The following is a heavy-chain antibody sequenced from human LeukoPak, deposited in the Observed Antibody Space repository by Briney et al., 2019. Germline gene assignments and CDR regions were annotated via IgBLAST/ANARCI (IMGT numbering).Heavy chain of an antibody. CDR2: IDYSGSI. CDR3: ARGVNIYGYGFYFDY. J-gene: IGHJ4*02. D-gene: IGHD5-18*01. CDR1: GDSISNYY. Sequence: PSETLSLTCSVSGDSISNYYWSWIRQPPGKGLEWIGYIDYSGSIVSNPSLKSRVTIPLDTSKSQFSLNLYSVTAADTAVYYCARGVNIYGYGFYFDYWGQGTLVTVSS. V-gene: IGHV4-59*01.